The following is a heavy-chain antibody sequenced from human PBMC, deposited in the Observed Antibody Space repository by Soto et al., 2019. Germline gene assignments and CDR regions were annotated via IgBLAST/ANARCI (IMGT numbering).Heavy chain of an antibody. CDR2: SNPGNGQA. D-gene: IGHD3-22*01. CDR3: TRAPLGIIVAPDF. J-gene: IGHJ4*02. Sequence: SVKVSCKASGCTFSSYAISWVRQAPGQGLEWMGWSNPGNGQANYAQKFRGRVTMTTDTSTSTTYMELSSLTSEDTAVYYCTRAPLGIIVAPDFWGQGTLVTVSS. V-gene: IGHV1-69*10. CDR1: GCTFSSYA.